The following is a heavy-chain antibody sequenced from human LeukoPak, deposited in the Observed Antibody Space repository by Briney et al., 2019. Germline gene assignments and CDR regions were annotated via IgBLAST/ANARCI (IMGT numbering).Heavy chain of an antibody. V-gene: IGHV3-23*01. CDR1: EFTFSSCA. J-gene: IGHJ4*02. CDR3: AKARGRNGYKDELDY. Sequence: GGSLRLSCAASEFTFSSCAMSWVRQAPGEGLEWVSVISGSGGSTYYADSVKGRFTISRDNSKNTLYLQMNSLRAEDTAVYYCAKARGRNGYKDELDYWGQGTLVTVSS. CDR2: ISGSGGST. D-gene: IGHD5-24*01.